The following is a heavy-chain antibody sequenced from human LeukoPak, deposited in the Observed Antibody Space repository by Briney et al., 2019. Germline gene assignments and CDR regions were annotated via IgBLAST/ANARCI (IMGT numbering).Heavy chain of an antibody. CDR1: GGSISSSTW. J-gene: IGHJ4*02. D-gene: IGHD3-10*01. CDR2: IYQSGTT. CDR3: ARHPNFYGSG. V-gene: IGHV4-4*02. Sequence: SETLSLTCAVSGGSISSSTWWSWVRQPPGKGLEWIGQIYQSGTTNYNPSLKSRVTISVDESNNRFFLNLSSVTAADTAVYYCARHPNFYGSGWGQGTLVTVSS.